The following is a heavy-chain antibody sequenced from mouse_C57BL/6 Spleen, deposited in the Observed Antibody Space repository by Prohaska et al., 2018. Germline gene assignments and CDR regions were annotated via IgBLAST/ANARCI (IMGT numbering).Heavy chain of an antibody. V-gene: IGHV1-53*01. J-gene: IGHJ4*01. CDR1: GYTFTSYW. CDR2: INPSNGGT. CDR3: ARSGNYGRNYYYAMDY. Sequence: QVQLQQPGTELVKPGASVKLSCKASGYTFTSYWMHWVKQRPGQGLEWIGNINPSNGGTNYNEKFKSKATLTVDKSSSTAYMQLSSLTSEDSAVYYCARSGNYGRNYYYAMDYWGQGTSVTVSS. D-gene: IGHD2-1*01.